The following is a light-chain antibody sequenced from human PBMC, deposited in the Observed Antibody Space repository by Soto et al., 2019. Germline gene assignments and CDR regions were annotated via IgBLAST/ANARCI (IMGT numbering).Light chain of an antibody. J-gene: IGKJ1*01. CDR1: QSISNY. Sequence: DIQMTQSPSTLSASVGDGVTITCRASQSISNYLAWYQQKPGKAPKLLIYSASRLESGVPSRFSGSGSGTEFTLTISSLQPEDFATYYCQQYNSPPEAFGQGTKVDIK. CDR2: SAS. V-gene: IGKV1-5*01. CDR3: QQYNSPPEA.